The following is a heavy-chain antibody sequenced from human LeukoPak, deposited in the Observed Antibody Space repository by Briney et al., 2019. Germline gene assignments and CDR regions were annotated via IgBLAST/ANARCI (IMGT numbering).Heavy chain of an antibody. D-gene: IGHD3-22*01. CDR2: INPSGGST. CDR3: ARDSSGNHWYFDL. CDR1: GYTFTSYY. J-gene: IGHJ2*01. Sequence: ASVKVSCKASGYTFTSYYLHCVRQAPGQGLEWMGIINPSGGSTSYAQKFQGRVTMTRDTSTSTVYMELSSLRSEDTAVYYCARDSSGNHWYFDLWGRGTLVTVSS. V-gene: IGHV1-46*01.